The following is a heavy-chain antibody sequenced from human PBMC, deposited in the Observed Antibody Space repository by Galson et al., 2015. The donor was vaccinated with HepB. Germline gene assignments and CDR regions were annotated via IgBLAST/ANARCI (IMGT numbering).Heavy chain of an antibody. D-gene: IGHD3-10*01. V-gene: IGHV4-39*01. CDR1: GGSISSSSYY. J-gene: IGHJ4*02. Sequence: ETLSLTCTVSGGSISSSSYYWGWIRQPPGKGLEWIGSIYYSGSTYYNPSLKSRVTISVDTSKNQFSLKLSSVTAADTAVYYCARRLRFGDPEADYWGQGTLVTVSS. CDR3: ARRLRFGDPEADY. CDR2: IYYSGST.